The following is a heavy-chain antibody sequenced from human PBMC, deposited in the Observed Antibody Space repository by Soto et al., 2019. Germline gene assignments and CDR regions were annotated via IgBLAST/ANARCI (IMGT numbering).Heavy chain of an antibody. Sequence: EVHLVESGGGLVQPGGSLRLSCAASEFTCDKYYMTWVRHAPGKGPEWVANIKPDGSEQYDVDSVKGRFTITRDNANNSLYLQLNSLRAEDTAVYFCARGNWNYYYGFDVWGQGTTVTVSS. V-gene: IGHV3-7*01. J-gene: IGHJ6*02. D-gene: IGHD1-20*01. CDR3: ARGNWNYYYGFDV. CDR2: IKPDGSEQ. CDR1: EFTCDKYY.